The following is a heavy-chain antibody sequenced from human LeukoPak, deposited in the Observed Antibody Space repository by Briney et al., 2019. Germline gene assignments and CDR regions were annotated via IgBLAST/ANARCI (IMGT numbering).Heavy chain of an antibody. D-gene: IGHD5-24*01. Sequence: PSETLSLTCAVYGGSFIGYYWSWIRQPPRKGLEWIGEINHSGSTNYNPSLKSRVTISVDTSKNQFSLKLSSVTAADTAVYYCARIGLQLTLGYFDYWGQGTLVTVSS. CDR3: ARIGLQLTLGYFDY. CDR1: GGSFIGYY. V-gene: IGHV4-34*01. J-gene: IGHJ4*02. CDR2: INHSGST.